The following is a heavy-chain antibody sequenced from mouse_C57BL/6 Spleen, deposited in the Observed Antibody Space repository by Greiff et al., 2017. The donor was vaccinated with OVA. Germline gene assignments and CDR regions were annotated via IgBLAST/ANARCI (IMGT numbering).Heavy chain of an antibody. CDR1: GYTFTDYN. D-gene: IGHD2-13*01. Sequence: EVQLQQSGPELVKPGASVKMSCKASGYTFTDYNMHWVKQSHGKSLEWIGYINPNNGGTSYNQKFKGKATLTVNKSSSTAYMELRRLTSEDAAVYYCARRGDGDYGGFAYWGQGTLVTVSA. V-gene: IGHV1-22*01. CDR3: ARRGDGDYGGFAY. J-gene: IGHJ3*01. CDR2: INPNNGGT.